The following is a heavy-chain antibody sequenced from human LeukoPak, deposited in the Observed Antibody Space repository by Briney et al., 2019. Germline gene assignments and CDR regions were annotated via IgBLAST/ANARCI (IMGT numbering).Heavy chain of an antibody. CDR1: GGSVSSGSYY. V-gene: IGHV4-61*01. Sequence: SETLSLTCTVSGGSVSSGSYYWSWIRQPPGKGLEWIGYIYYSGSTNYNPSLKGRVTISVDTSKNQFSLKLSSVTAADTAVYYCARGASSSWSWFDPWGQGTLVTVSS. CDR3: ARGASSSWSWFDP. D-gene: IGHD6-13*01. CDR2: IYYSGST. J-gene: IGHJ5*02.